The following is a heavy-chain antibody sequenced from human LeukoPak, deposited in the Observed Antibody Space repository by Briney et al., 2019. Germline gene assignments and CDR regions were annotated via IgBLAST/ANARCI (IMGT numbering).Heavy chain of an antibody. Sequence: GASVKVSCKASGGTFSGYAISWVRQAPGQGLEWMGGIVPIFGTANYAQKFQGRVTIIADKSTSTAYMELSSLRSEDTAVYYCAILGYCSSTSCYNPWGQGTLVTVSS. CDR2: IVPIFGTA. CDR1: GGTFSGYA. J-gene: IGHJ4*02. D-gene: IGHD2-2*02. V-gene: IGHV1-69*06. CDR3: AILGYCSSTSCYNP.